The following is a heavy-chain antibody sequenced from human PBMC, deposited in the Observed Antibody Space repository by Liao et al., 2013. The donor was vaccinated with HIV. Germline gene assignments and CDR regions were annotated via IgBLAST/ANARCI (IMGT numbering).Heavy chain of an antibody. CDR1: GGSFRGYY. CDR3: ARDWDRAGIIVGTFDY. J-gene: IGHJ4*02. V-gene: IGHV4-59*10. CDR2: IYRSGST. D-gene: IGHD3-16*02. Sequence: QVQLQQWGAGLLKPSETLSLTCAVYGGSFRGYYWNWIRQPAGKGLEWIGRIYRSGSTNYNPSLKTRVTLSVDTSKNQVSLNLTSVTAADTAVYYCARDWDRAGIIVGTFDYWGQGALVTVSS.